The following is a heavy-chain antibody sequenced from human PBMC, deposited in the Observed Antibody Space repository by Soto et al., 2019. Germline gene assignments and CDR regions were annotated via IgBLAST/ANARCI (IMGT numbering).Heavy chain of an antibody. J-gene: IGHJ6*01. D-gene: IGHD6-6*01. CDR1: GFTFSSYA. Sequence: PWGSLRLSCSASGFTFSSYAMHWVRQSPGKGLAYVSAISSNVGSTYYSDSVKGRFTISRDNAKNTLYLQMSSLTAEDTAVYYCVQRFKPARFPLKEVWGQAATVSVCS. CDR3: VQRFKPARFPLKEV. CDR2: ISSNVGST. V-gene: IGHV3-64D*06.